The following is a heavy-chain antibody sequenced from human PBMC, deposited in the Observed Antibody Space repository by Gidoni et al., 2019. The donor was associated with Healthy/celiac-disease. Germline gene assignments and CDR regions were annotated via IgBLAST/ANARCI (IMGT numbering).Heavy chain of an antibody. CDR3: ARERTGYSSSWYVDY. Sequence: QVQLVESGGGLVKPGRSRRLSCAASGLSFRDAYMSWFRQAPGKGLAWCSYISSSSRYTNSADSVKGRFTISRDNAKTSLYLQMNSLRAEDTAVYYCARERTGYSSSWYVDYWGQGTLVTVSS. J-gene: IGHJ4*02. CDR1: GLSFRDAY. CDR2: ISSSSRYT. V-gene: IGHV3-11*06. D-gene: IGHD6-13*01.